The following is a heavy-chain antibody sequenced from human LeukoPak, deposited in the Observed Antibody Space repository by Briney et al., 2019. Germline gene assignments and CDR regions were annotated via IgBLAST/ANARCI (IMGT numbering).Heavy chain of an antibody. D-gene: IGHD2-2*01. CDR1: GYTFTGYY. CDR3: ARYCSSTSCYVPPYFDY. Sequence: ASVKVSCKASGYTFTGYYMHWVRQAPGQGLEWMGWINPNSGGTNYAQKFQGRVTMTRDTSISTAYMELSRLRSDDTAVHYCARYCSSTSCYVPPYFDYWGQGTLVTVSS. J-gene: IGHJ4*02. V-gene: IGHV1-2*02. CDR2: INPNSGGT.